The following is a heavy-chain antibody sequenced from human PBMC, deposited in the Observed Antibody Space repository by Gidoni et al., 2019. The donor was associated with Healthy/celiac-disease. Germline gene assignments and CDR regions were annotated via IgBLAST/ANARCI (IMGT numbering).Heavy chain of an antibody. Sequence: QVQLQESGPGLVKPSETLSLTCTVTGGSISSYYWSWIRQPPGKGLEWIGYIYYSGSTNYNPSLKSRVTISVDTSKNQFSLKLSSVTAADTAVYYCARDWRYYDSSGYRLHDAFDIWGQGTMVTVSS. D-gene: IGHD3-22*01. V-gene: IGHV4-59*01. J-gene: IGHJ3*02. CDR3: ARDWRYYDSSGYRLHDAFDI. CDR2: IYYSGST. CDR1: GGSISSYY.